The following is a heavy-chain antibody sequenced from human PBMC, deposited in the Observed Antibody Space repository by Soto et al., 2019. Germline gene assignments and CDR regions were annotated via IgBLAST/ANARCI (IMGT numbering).Heavy chain of an antibody. D-gene: IGHD5-12*01. CDR3: ARFRRDGYNLDY. CDR2: ISSSTSYM. V-gene: IGHV3-21*01. Sequence: EVQLVESGGGVVKPGGSLRLSSAASGFTFSSYSMNWVRQAPGKGLEWVSSISSSTSYMYYADSVKGRFTISRDNARNSLYLQMNSLRAEDTAVYYCARFRRDGYNLDYWGQGTLVTVSS. J-gene: IGHJ4*02. CDR1: GFTFSSYS.